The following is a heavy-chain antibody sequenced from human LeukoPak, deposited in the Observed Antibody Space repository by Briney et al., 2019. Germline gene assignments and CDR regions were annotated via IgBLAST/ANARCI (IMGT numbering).Heavy chain of an antibody. CDR2: IYPGDSDT. Sequence: GESLKISCKGSGYSFTSYWIGWVRQMPGKGLEWMGIIYPGDSDTKYSPSFQGQVTISADKSISTAYLQWSSLKASDTAMYYCARDVGVVPTYNWFDPWGQGTLVTVSS. J-gene: IGHJ5*02. D-gene: IGHD3-3*01. CDR1: GYSFTSYW. CDR3: ARDVGVVPTYNWFDP. V-gene: IGHV5-51*01.